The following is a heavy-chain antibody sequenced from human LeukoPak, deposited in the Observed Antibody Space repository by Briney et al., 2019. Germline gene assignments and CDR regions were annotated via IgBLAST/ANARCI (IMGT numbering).Heavy chain of an antibody. J-gene: IGHJ4*02. D-gene: IGHD5-18*01. V-gene: IGHV3-7*04. CDR1: GFTFSNYW. Sequence: GGSLRLSCVASGFTFSNYWMSWVRQAPGKGLEWLASINPGGSEKYYVASVKGRFTISTDDARNSLHLQLDSLRGDDTAVYYCARFGYAYAWDYWGQGTLVTVSS. CDR2: INPGGSEK. CDR3: ARFGYAYAWDY.